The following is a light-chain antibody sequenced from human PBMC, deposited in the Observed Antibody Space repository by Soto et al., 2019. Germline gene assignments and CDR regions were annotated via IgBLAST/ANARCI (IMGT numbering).Light chain of an antibody. CDR3: HQYNNWRPQT. J-gene: IGKJ1*01. Sequence: EIVMTQSPATLSVSPGERATLSCRASQSVSSNFAWYQQKPGQAPRLLIYGASTRATGIPARFSGSGSGTDFTLTISSLQSGDFAVYYCHQYNNWRPQTFGQGTKVEIK. CDR2: GAS. V-gene: IGKV3-15*01. CDR1: QSVSSN.